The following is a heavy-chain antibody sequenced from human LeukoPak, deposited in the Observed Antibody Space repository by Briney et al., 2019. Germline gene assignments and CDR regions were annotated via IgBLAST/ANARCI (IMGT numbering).Heavy chain of an antibody. V-gene: IGHV1-2*02. J-gene: IGHJ6*03. CDR1: GYTFTGYY. CDR2: INPNSGGT. Sequence: EASVKVSCKASGYTFTGYYMHWVRQAPGQGLEWMGWINPNSGGTNYAQKFQGRVTMTRDTSISTAYMELSRLRSDDTAVYYCARGQLGPDYYYYMDVWGKGTTVTVSS. CDR3: ARGQLGPDYYYYMDV. D-gene: IGHD6-6*01.